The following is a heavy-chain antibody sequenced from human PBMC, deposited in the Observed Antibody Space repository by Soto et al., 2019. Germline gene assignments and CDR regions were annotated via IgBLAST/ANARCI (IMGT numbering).Heavy chain of an antibody. CDR1: GGSISSPNFY. Sequence: SETLSLTCTVSGGSISSPNFYWSWIRQHPGKGLEWIGHIYYNGSTYYNPTLKSRVTISVDTSENQFSLKLSSVSAADTAVYYRARVPDRWGQGTLVIVSS. V-gene: IGHV4-30-4*08. CDR2: IYYNGST. D-gene: IGHD2-2*01. J-gene: IGHJ5*02. CDR3: ARVPDR.